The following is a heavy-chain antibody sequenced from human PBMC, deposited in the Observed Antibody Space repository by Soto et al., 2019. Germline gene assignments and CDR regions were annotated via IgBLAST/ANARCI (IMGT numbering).Heavy chain of an antibody. CDR1: GYSFTSYW. V-gene: IGHV5-51*03. CDR3: ARGGEGGAVAGPPHDAFDI. D-gene: IGHD6-19*01. CDR2: IYPGDSDT. Sequence: EVQLVQSGAEVKKPGESLQISCKGSGYSFTSYWIGWVRQMPGKGLEWMGIIYPGDSDTRYSPSFQGQVTISADKSISTAYLQWSSLKASDTAMYYCARGGEGGAVAGPPHDAFDIWGQGTMVTVSS. J-gene: IGHJ3*02.